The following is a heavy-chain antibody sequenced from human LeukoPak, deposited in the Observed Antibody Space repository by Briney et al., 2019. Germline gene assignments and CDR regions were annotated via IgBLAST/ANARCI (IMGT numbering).Heavy chain of an antibody. CDR2: VNPKSGDT. D-gene: IGHD2-15*01. J-gene: IGHJ4*02. Sequence: ASVKVSCKASGYSFTGYHIHWVRQAPGQGLEWMGWVNPKSGDTDYAQKFKDRVTMTRDTSITTAYMELTRLTSDDTAVYYCARVQGYCSDGRCLFWGQGTLVTVSS. CDR1: GYSFTGYH. CDR3: ARVQGYCSDGRCLF. V-gene: IGHV1-2*02.